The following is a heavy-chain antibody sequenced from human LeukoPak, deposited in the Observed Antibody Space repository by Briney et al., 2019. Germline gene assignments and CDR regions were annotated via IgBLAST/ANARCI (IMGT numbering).Heavy chain of an antibody. D-gene: IGHD2-2*01. CDR3: ARGPPLYCSSTSCYYWYFDL. J-gene: IGHJ2*01. CDR1: GGSISSSNW. CDR2: IYHSGST. Sequence: PSGTLSLTCAVSGGSISSSNWWSRVRQPPGKGLEWIGEIYHSGSTNYNPSLKSRVTISVDKSKNQFSLKLSSVTAADTAVYYCARGPPLYCSSTSCYYWYFDLWGRGTLVTVSS. V-gene: IGHV4-4*02.